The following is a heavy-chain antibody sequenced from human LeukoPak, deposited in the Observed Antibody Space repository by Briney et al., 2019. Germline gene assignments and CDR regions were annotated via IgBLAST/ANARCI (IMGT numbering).Heavy chain of an antibody. Sequence: SETLSLTCIVSGGSISSSSYYWGWIRQPPGKGLEWIGSIHYSGSTYYNPSLKSRVTISVDTSKNQFSLELSSVTAADTAVYYCARLTLSGSRSVLDAFDIWGQGTMATVSS. V-gene: IGHV4-39*01. J-gene: IGHJ3*02. D-gene: IGHD3-10*01. CDR2: IHYSGST. CDR3: ARLTLSGSRSVLDAFDI. CDR1: GGSISSSSYY.